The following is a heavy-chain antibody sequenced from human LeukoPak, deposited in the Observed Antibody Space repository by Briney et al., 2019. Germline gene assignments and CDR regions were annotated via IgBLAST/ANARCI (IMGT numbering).Heavy chain of an antibody. Sequence: GGSLRLSCAASGFTFSGSAMHWVRQASGKGLEWVGRIRSKANSYATAYAASVKGRFTISRDDSKNTAYLQMNSLKTEDTAVYYCTRHPGPAYCGGDCYSLTQYYYYGMDVWGQGTTVTVSS. CDR2: IRSKANSYAT. CDR1: GFTFSGSA. D-gene: IGHD2-21*02. J-gene: IGHJ6*02. CDR3: TRHPGPAYCGGDCYSLTQYYYYGMDV. V-gene: IGHV3-73*01.